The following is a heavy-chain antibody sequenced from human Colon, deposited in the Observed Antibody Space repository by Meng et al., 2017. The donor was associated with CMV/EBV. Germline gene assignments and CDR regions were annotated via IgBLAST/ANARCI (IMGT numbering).Heavy chain of an antibody. D-gene: IGHD2-2*01. Sequence: SEPLSLTCTVSGGSISSYYWSWIRQPPGKGLEWIGYIYYSGSTNYNPSLKSRVTISVDTSKNQFSLKLSSVTAADTAVYYCARGRCSSTSCYGGNYYYGMDVWGQGTTVTVSS. CDR2: IYYSGST. V-gene: IGHV4-59*01. J-gene: IGHJ6*02. CDR3: ARGRCSSTSCYGGNYYYGMDV. CDR1: GGSISSYY.